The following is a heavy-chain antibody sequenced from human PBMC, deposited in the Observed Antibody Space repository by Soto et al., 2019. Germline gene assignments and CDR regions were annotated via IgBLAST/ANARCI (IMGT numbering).Heavy chain of an antibody. CDR3: ARYSSSWYWFDP. V-gene: IGHV4-59*01. Sequence: PSETLSLTCTVSGGSISSYYWSWILQPPGKGLEWIGYIYYSGSTNYNPSLKSRVTISVDTSKNQFSLKLSSVTAADTAVYYCARYSSSWYWFDPWGQGTLVTVSS. CDR2: IYYSGST. J-gene: IGHJ5*02. D-gene: IGHD6-13*01. CDR1: GGSISSYY.